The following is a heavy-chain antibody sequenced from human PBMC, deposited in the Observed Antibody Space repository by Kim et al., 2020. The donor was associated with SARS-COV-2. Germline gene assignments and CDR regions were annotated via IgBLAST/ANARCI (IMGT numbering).Heavy chain of an antibody. V-gene: IGHV3-7*03. Sequence: YVDSVKGRFTISRDNAKNSLYLQMNSLRAEDTAVYYCARSPVDTAMIFDYWGQGTLVTVSS. J-gene: IGHJ4*02. D-gene: IGHD5-18*01. CDR3: ARSPVDTAMIFDY.